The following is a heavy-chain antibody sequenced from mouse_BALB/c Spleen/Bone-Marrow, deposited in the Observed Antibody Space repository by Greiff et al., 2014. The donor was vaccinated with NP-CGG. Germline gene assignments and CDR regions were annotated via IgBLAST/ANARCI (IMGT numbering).Heavy chain of an antibody. Sequence: EVQLQQSGAELVKPGASVKLSRTASGFNIKDTYMHWVKQRPEQGLEWIGRIDPANGNTKYDPKFQGKATITADTSSNTAYLQLSSLTSEGTAVYYCARYYYGSSYFDYWGQGTTLTVSS. J-gene: IGHJ2*01. D-gene: IGHD1-1*01. V-gene: IGHV14-3*02. CDR2: IDPANGNT. CDR3: ARYYYGSSYFDY. CDR1: GFNIKDTY.